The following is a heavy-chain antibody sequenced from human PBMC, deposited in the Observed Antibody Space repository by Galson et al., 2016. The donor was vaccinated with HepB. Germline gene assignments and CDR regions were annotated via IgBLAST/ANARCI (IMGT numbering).Heavy chain of an antibody. CDR3: ARYLYHCNGFTCHSVGVFDS. CDR2: INHSGRA. Sequence: SETLSLTCAMYGEFLGGYYWSWMRQPPGKSLEWIGEINHSGRATYNPSLKSRVTISIDTSKNQFSLRLSSVTAADTAIYYCARYLYHCNGFTCHSVGVFDSWGQGSLLTVSS. V-gene: IGHV4-34*01. CDR1: GEFLGGYY. D-gene: IGHD2/OR15-2a*01. J-gene: IGHJ5*01.